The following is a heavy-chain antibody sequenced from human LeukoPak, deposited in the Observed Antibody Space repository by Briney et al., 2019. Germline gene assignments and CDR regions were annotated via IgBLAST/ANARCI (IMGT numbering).Heavy chain of an antibody. J-gene: IGHJ4*02. V-gene: IGHV3-74*01. CDR3: ASPMWDTAIHDY. CDR2: INSDGSIT. D-gene: IGHD5-18*01. CDR1: GFTLSNYW. Sequence: HAGGSLRLSCAASGFTLSNYWMHWVRQAPGKGLVWVSRINSDGSITSYADSVKGRFTISRDNAKDTLYLQMNSLRAEDAAVYYCASPMWDTAIHDYWGQGTLVTVSS.